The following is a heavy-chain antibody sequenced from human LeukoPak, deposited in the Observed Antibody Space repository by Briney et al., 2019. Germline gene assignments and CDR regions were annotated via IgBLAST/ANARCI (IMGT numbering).Heavy chain of an antibody. CDR1: GGSISSSSYY. V-gene: IGHV4-39*01. Sequence: SETLSLTCTVSGGSISSSSYYWDWIRQPPGKGLEWIGTIFYSGTTSYSPSPKSRVTISVDTSRNQFSLKWNSVTAADTAIYYCARRRIAAIDYWGQGTLVTVSS. CDR2: IFYSGTT. J-gene: IGHJ4*02. CDR3: ARRRIAAIDY. D-gene: IGHD6-13*01.